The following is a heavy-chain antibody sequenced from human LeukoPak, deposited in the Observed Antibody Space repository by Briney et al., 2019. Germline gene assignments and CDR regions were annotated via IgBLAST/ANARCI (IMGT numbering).Heavy chain of an antibody. CDR1: GFTFSDYY. J-gene: IGHJ4*02. D-gene: IGHD6-19*01. CDR3: AKGPLIEVAGTTWDY. CDR2: ISSSGSTI. Sequence: GGSLRLSCAASGFTFSDYYMSWIRQAPGKGLEWVSYISSSGSTIYYADSVKGRFTISRDNSKNTLYLQMNSLRAEDTAVYYCAKGPLIEVAGTTWDYWGQGTLVTVSS. V-gene: IGHV3-11*01.